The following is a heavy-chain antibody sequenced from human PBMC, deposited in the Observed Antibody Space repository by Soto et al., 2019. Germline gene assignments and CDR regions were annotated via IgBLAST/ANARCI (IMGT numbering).Heavy chain of an antibody. Sequence: QIQLVQFGPEVKKPGTPVKVSCKASGFTFSSSGIHWVRQARGQRLEWIGWIVVGSGNTNYAQKFQERVTITGDVSXXTAYMELTSLRSEDTAVYYCAADLAPPDPYHWFEPWGQGTLVTVSS. J-gene: IGHJ5*02. CDR2: IVVGSGNT. CDR3: AADLAPPDPYHWFEP. D-gene: IGHD2-2*01. CDR1: GFTFSSSG. V-gene: IGHV1-58*02.